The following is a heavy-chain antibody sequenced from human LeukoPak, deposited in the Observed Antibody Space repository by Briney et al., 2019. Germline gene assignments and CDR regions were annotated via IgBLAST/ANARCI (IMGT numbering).Heavy chain of an antibody. CDR2: FDPEDGET. CDR3: ATARGGGVGYYFDY. J-gene: IGHJ4*02. D-gene: IGHD3-16*01. Sequence: GASVKVPCKVSGYTLTELSMHWVRQAPGKGLEWMGGFDPEDGETIYAQKFQGRVTMTEDTSTDTAYMELSSLRSEDTAVYYCATARGGGVGYYFDYWGQGTLVTVSS. V-gene: IGHV1-24*01. CDR1: GYTLTELS.